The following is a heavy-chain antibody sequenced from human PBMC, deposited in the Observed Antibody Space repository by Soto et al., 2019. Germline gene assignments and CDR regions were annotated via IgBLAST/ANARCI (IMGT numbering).Heavy chain of an antibody. D-gene: IGHD4-4*01. CDR2: IIPIFGTA. V-gene: IGHV1-69*06. CDR1: GGTFSSYA. CDR3: ARADYSYCYYGMDV. J-gene: IGHJ6*02. Sequence: ASVKVSCKASGGTFSSYAISWVRQAPGQGLEWMGGIIPIFGTANYAQKFQGRVTITADKSTSTAYMELSSLRSEDTAVYYCARADYSYCYYGMDVWGQGTTVTVYS.